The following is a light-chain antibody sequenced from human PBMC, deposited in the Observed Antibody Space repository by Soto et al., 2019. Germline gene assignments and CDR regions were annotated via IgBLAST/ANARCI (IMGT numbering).Light chain of an antibody. CDR2: QIP. CDR1: QGLVYSDGNTF. CDR3: MQFAHFPRT. V-gene: IGKV2-24*01. J-gene: IGKJ1*01. Sequence: DVVLTQTPLSSPVTLGQPASISCRSSQGLVYSDGNTFLSWLQQRPGQPPRLLIYQIPNRFSGVPDRVSGSVYGTDFTLQISRVEAEDVGVYYCMQFAHFPRTFGQGTKLEI.